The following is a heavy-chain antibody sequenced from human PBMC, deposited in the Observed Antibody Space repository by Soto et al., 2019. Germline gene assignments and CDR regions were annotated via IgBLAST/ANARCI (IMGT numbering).Heavy chain of an antibody. CDR3: ARDWAGDGSGWYQRAGFDY. CDR2: IWYDGSNK. J-gene: IGHJ4*02. Sequence: QVQLVESGGGVVQPGRSLRLSCAASGFTFSSYGMHWVRQAPGKGLEWVAVIWYDGSNKYYADSVKGRFTTSRDNSKNTQYLQMNSRRDEDTAEYYCARDWAGDGSGWYQRAGFDYWGQGTLVNVSS. V-gene: IGHV3-33*01. CDR1: GFTFSSYG. D-gene: IGHD6-19*01.